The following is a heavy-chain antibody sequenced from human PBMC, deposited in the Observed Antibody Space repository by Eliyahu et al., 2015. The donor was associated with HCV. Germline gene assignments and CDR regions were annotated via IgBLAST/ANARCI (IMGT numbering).Heavy chain of an antibody. J-gene: IGHJ3*02. CDR1: GFXXSXYA. V-gene: IGHV3-23*01. D-gene: IGHD3-10*01. CDR2: XXGSGGST. Sequence: EVQLLESGGGLVQPGGSLRLSCAASGFXXSXYARSWVRQAPGKGLXWVSAXXGSGGSTYYADSVKGRFTISRDNSKNTLYLQMNSLRAEDTAVYYCAKDQRWFGELLSAGAFDIWGQGTMVTVSS. CDR3: AKDQRWFGELLSAGAFDI.